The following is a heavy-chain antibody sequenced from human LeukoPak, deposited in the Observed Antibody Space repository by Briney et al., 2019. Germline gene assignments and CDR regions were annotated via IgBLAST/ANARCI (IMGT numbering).Heavy chain of an antibody. J-gene: IGHJ4*02. CDR3: AKDMGWELKGGVY. V-gene: IGHV3-9*01. CDR2: INWNSGSI. CDR1: GFTFDDYA. Sequence: PGGSLRLCCAAFGFTFDDYAMHWVRQAAGKGLGWVSGINWNSGSIGYADSVKGRFTISRDNAKNSLYMQMNSLRAEDTALYYCAKDMGWELKGGVYWGQGTLVTVSS. D-gene: IGHD1-26*01.